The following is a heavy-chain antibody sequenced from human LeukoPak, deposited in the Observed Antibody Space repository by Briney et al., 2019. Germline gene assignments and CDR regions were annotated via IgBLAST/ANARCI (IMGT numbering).Heavy chain of an antibody. V-gene: IGHV1-18*01. J-gene: IGHJ4*02. CDR2: ISAYNGNT. Sequence: GASVKVSCKASGYTFTSYGISWVRQAPGQGLECMGWISAYNGNTNYAQKLQGRVTMTTDTSTSTAYMELRSLRSDDTAVYYCAREDSTSDSSSWVTFGGVIVLDYWGQGTLVTVSS. D-gene: IGHD3-16*02. CDR3: AREDSTSDSSSWVTFGGVIVLDY. CDR1: GYTFTSYG.